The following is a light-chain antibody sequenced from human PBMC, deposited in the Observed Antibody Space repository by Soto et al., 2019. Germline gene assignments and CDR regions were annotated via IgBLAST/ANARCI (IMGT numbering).Light chain of an antibody. Sequence: DIHMTQSPSTLSASVGDRVTITCRSSRSITMWLAWYQQKPGKAPNLLIYKTSSLESGVPSRFSGSGSGTEFTLTISILQPDDFATYYCPHWTDYSWTFGPGTKVEVK. CDR1: RSITMW. CDR2: KTS. J-gene: IGKJ1*01. V-gene: IGKV1-5*03. CDR3: PHWTDYSWT.